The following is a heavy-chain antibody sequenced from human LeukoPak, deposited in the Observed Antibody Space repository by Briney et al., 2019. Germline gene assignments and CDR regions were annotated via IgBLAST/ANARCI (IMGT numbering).Heavy chain of an antibody. D-gene: IGHD3-9*01. J-gene: IGHJ4*02. CDR3: ANDILTGSHPGDY. CDR1: GFTFSSYA. V-gene: IGHV3-23*01. Sequence: QPGGSLRLSCAASGFTFSSYAMSWVRQAPGKGLEWVSAISGSGGSTYYADSVKGRFTISRDNSKNTLYLQMNSRGAEDTAVYYCANDILTGSHPGDYWGQGTLVTVSS. CDR2: ISGSGGST.